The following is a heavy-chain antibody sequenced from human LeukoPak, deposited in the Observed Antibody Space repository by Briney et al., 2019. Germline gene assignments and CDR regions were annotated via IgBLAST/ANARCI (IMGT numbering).Heavy chain of an antibody. D-gene: IGHD1-1*01. Sequence: ASVKVSCKASGYTFTSYGIRWVRQAPGQGLEWMGWISAYNGNTNYAQKLQGRVTMTTDTSTSTAYMELRSLRSDDTAVYYCARDLGKLEPQYYFDYWGQGTLVTVSS. CDR3: ARDLGKLEPQYYFDY. CDR2: ISAYNGNT. CDR1: GYTFTSYG. J-gene: IGHJ4*02. V-gene: IGHV1-18*01.